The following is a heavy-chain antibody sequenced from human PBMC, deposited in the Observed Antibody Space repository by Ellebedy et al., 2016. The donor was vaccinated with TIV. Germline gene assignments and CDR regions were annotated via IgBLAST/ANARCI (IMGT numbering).Heavy chain of an antibody. J-gene: IGHJ4*02. CDR2: ISRDGSTI. CDR1: GFTFSDHY. D-gene: IGHD5-18*01. CDR3: ARGYSYGYPSDY. Sequence: GESLKISCSASGFTFSDHYMSWIRQAPGKGLEWVSYISRDGSTIYYADPVKGRFTISRDNAKNSLHLQMNSLRAGDTAVYYCARGYSYGYPSDYWGQGALVTVSS. V-gene: IGHV3-11*04.